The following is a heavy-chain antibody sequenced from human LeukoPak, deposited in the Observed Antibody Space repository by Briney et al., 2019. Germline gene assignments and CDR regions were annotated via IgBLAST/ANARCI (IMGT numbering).Heavy chain of an antibody. V-gene: IGHV1-18*01. CDR1: GYTFTSHG. CDR3: TREAVMTIFGVVTRWFDP. D-gene: IGHD3-3*01. Sequence: GASVKVSCKASGYTFTSHGISWVRQAPGQGLEWMGLISAYNGNTNYAQRFRGRVTMTTDTSTTTVYMELRSLRSDDTAVYYCTREAVMTIFGVVTRWFDPWGQGTLVTVSS. J-gene: IGHJ5*02. CDR2: ISAYNGNT.